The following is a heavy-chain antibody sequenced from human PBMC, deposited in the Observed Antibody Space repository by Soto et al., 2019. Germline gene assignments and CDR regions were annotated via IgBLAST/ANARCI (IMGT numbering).Heavy chain of an antibody. CDR2: IVPTVDTS. V-gene: IGHV1-69*12. CDR1: GATFSSYA. CDR3: VRVVAIPGYPDN. Sequence: QVQLVQSGAEVRQPASSVKVSCKTSGATFSSYAITWVRQAPGQGLEWMGGIVPTVDTSTYAQKFQGRVTXXAYXFTNTVYMELSSLRSDDTAVYYCVRVVAIPGYPDNWGQGTLVTVSS. J-gene: IGHJ4*02. D-gene: IGHD5-12*01.